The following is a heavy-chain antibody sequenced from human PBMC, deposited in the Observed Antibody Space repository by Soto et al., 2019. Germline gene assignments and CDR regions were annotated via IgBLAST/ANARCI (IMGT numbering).Heavy chain of an antibody. D-gene: IGHD3-10*01. CDR1: GGSISSYY. V-gene: IGHV4-59*01. Sequence: QVQLQESGPGLVKPSETLSLTCTVSGGSISSYYWSWIRQPPGKGLEWIGYIYYSGSTNYNPSLKSRVTISVDTSKNQFSLKLSSVTAADTAVYYCARRYGSAVDLWGQGTMVTVSS. J-gene: IGHJ3*01. CDR3: ARRYGSAVDL. CDR2: IYYSGST.